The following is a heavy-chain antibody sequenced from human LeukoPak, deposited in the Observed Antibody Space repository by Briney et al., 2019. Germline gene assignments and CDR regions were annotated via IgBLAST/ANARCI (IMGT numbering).Heavy chain of an antibody. Sequence: ASVKPSCKASGGTFSSYAISWVRQAPGQGLEWMGRIIPILGIANYAQKFQGRVTITADKSTSTAYMELSSLRSDDTAVYYCARTYGSGSYNLDYWGQGTLVTVSS. J-gene: IGHJ4*02. CDR1: GGTFSSYA. D-gene: IGHD3-10*01. V-gene: IGHV1-69*04. CDR2: IIPILGIA. CDR3: ARTYGSGSYNLDY.